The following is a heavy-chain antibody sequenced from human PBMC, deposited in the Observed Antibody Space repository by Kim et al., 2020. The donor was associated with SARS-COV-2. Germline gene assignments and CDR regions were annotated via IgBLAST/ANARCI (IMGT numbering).Heavy chain of an antibody. CDR2: LRQDASGK. CDR3: ARSISNIEAPRIGVDFHH. J-gene: IGHJ1*01. Sequence: GGSLRLSCAASGFTFSNYWMSWFRQAPGKGLEWVATLRQDASGKFYVDSVKGRFTISRDNAENSLFLHMSSLRAEDTAVYYCARSISNIEAPRIGVDFHHWGQGTLVTVSS. V-gene: IGHV3-7*01. CDR1: GFTFSNYW. D-gene: IGHD5-12*01.